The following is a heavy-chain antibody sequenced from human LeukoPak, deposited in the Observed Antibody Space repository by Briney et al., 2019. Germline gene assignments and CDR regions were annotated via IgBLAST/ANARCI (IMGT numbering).Heavy chain of an antibody. CDR2: IYYSGST. V-gene: IGHV4-39*01. D-gene: IGHD3-9*01. CDR3: ARSRYNINFDY. CDR1: GGSISSSSYY. J-gene: IGHJ4*02. Sequence: PSETLSLTCTVSGGSISSSSYYWAWIRQPPGKELEWIGSIYYSGSTYYNPSLKSRVTISVDTSKNQFSLKLSSVTAADTAVYYCARSRYNINFDYWGQGTLVTVSS.